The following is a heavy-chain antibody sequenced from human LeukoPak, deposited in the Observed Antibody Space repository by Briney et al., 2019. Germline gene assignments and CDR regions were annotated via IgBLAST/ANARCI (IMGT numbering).Heavy chain of an antibody. CDR1: GFTFNSYA. CDR3: ARGPPELYCGGDCSHYFDY. D-gene: IGHD2-21*02. V-gene: IGHV3-30-3*01. CDR2: ISYDGSNK. J-gene: IGHJ4*02. Sequence: GSLRLSCAASGFTFNSYAMHWVRQAPGKGLEGVAVISYDGSNKYYADSVKGRFTISRYNSTNTLYLPMNSLRAEDTAVYYCARGPPELYCGGDCSHYFDYWGQGTLVTVSS.